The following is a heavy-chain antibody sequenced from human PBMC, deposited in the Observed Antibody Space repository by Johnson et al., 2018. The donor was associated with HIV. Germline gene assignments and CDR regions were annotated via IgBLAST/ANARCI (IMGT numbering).Heavy chain of an antibody. Sequence: VQLVESGGGVVQPGGSLRLSCAASGFTFSSYDMHWVRQATGKGLEWVSAIGTAGDTYYPGSVKGRFTISRENAKNSLYLQMNSLRSGDPAVYYCARAYYDSSGYYPHAFHVWGQGTMVTVSS. CDR2: IGTAGDT. V-gene: IGHV3-13*01. D-gene: IGHD3-22*01. J-gene: IGHJ3*01. CDR3: ARAYYDSSGYYPHAFHV. CDR1: GFTFSSYD.